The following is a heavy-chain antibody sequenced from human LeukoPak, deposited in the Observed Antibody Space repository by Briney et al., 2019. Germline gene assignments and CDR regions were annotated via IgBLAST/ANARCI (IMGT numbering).Heavy chain of an antibody. J-gene: IGHJ5*02. CDR3: ARDFKEADP. V-gene: IGHV3-74*01. Sequence: GGSLRLSCAASGFTFSSYWMHWVRQAPGKGLVWVSRISPDGRSTSYADSVKGRFSISRDNAKKTLYLQMNSVRAEDTAVYYCARDFKEADPWGQGTLVTVSS. CDR2: ISPDGRST. CDR1: GFTFSSYW.